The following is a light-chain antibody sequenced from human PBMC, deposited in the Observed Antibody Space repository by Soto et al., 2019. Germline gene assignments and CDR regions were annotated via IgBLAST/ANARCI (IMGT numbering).Light chain of an antibody. V-gene: IGKV1-6*02. CDR1: QGLNND. CDR2: AAS. Sequence: AIQMTQSPSSLSASVGDRVTITCRASQGLNNDLGWYQQKPGKAPKLLISAASHLQSGVPSRFSGSASGTEFTLTISSLQPEDFATYYCLQDYSYPRTFGQGTRVEIK. CDR3: LQDYSYPRT. J-gene: IGKJ1*01.